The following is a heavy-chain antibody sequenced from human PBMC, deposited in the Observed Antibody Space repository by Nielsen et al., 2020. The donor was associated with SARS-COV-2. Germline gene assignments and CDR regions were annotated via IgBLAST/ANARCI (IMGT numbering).Heavy chain of an antibody. D-gene: IGHD6-19*01. Sequence: ASVKVSCKASGYTFTSYAMNWLRQAPGQGLEWMGWINTNTGNPTYAQGFTGRFVFSLDTSVSTAYLQISSLKAEDTAVYYCARDTRYSSDVVFLGWGQGTLVTVSS. CDR1: GYTFTSYA. CDR2: INTNTGNP. V-gene: IGHV7-4-1*02. CDR3: ARDTRYSSDVVFLG. J-gene: IGHJ4*02.